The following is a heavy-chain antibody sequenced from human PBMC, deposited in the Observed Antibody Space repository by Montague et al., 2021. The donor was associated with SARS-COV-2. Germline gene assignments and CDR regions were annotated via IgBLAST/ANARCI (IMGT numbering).Heavy chain of an antibody. CDR1: GFTFSNYW. Sequence: FLRLSCAASGFTFSNYWMHLIRQAPGKGLVWVSRINSDGSSTTYADSVKGRFTISRDNAKNTVYLQMNSLRAEDSAVYYCASDSRYSGYEADYWGQGTLVTVSS. D-gene: IGHD5-12*01. V-gene: IGHV3-74*01. CDR3: ASDSRYSGYEADY. CDR2: INSDGSST. J-gene: IGHJ4*02.